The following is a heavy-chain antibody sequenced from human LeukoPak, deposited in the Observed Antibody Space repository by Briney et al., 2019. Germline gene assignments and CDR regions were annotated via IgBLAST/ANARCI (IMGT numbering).Heavy chain of an antibody. CDR2: FYYTGT. D-gene: IGHD7-27*01. CDR1: GGSVSDYY. J-gene: IGHJ4*02. CDR3: ASRKLGNDY. V-gene: IGHV4-59*02. Sequence: SSETLSLTCTVSGGSVSDYYWSWIRDSPGKGLEWIGYFYYTGTSYNPSLNSRVTISADTSKNQCSLNLSSVTAADTAVYYCASRKLGNDYWGQGTLVTVSS.